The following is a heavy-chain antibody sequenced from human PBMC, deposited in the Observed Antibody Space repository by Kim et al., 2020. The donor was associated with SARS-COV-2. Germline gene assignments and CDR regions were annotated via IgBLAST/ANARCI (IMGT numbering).Heavy chain of an antibody. Sequence: GGSLRLSCAASGFTFSSYAMSWVRQAPGKGLEWVSVIYSGGSSTYYADSVKGRFTISRDNSKNTLYLQMNSLRAEDTAVYYCAKDSGRYWPGRKDYYGMDVWGQGTTVTVSS. CDR1: GFTFSSYA. CDR3: AKDSGRYWPGRKDYYGMDV. V-gene: IGHV3-23*03. CDR2: IYSGGSST. J-gene: IGHJ6*02. D-gene: IGHD3-10*01.